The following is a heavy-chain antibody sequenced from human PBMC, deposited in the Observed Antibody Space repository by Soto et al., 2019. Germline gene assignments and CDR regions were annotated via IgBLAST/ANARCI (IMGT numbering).Heavy chain of an antibody. V-gene: IGHV4-34*01. CDR2: INHSGST. D-gene: IGHD1-26*01. J-gene: IGHJ5*02. CDR1: GGSFSGYY. Sequence: SETLSLTCAVYGGSFSGYYWSWIRQPPGKGLEWIGEINHSGSTNYNPSLKSRVTISVDTSKNQFSLKLSSVTAADTAVYYCARQGFGGSYLPNWFDPWGQGTLVTVS. CDR3: ARQGFGGSYLPNWFDP.